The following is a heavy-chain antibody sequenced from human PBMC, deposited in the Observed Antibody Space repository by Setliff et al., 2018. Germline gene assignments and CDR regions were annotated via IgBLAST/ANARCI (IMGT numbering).Heavy chain of an antibody. CDR3: ARAWYYNFWSGSQIEY. Sequence: GASVKVSCKASGYTFTRYAMNWVRQAPGQGLEWMGWINTNTGSPTYAQGFTGRFDFSLDTSVSTAYLQISSLKAEDTAVYYCARAWYYNFWSGSQIEYWGQGTLVTVSS. CDR2: INTNTGSP. V-gene: IGHV7-4-1*02. CDR1: GYTFTRYA. J-gene: IGHJ4*02. D-gene: IGHD3-3*01.